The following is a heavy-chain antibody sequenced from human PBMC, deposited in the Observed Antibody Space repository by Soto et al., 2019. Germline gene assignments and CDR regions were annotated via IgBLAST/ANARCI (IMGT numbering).Heavy chain of an antibody. V-gene: IGHV3-15*01. CDR2: IKSKTDGGTT. D-gene: IGHD1-7*01. CDR1: GFTFSNAW. CDR3: TTSTYKWNYVDFDY. Sequence: LRLSCAASGFTFSNAWMSWVRQAPGKGLEWVGRIKSKTDGGTTDYAAPVKGRFTISRDDSKNTLYLQMNSLKTEDTAVYYCTTSTYKWNYVDFDYWGQGTLVTVSS. J-gene: IGHJ4*02.